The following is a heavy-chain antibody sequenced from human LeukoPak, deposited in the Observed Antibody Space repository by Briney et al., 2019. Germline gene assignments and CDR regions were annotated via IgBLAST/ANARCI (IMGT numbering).Heavy chain of an antibody. CDR2: ISGSGGST. V-gene: IGHV3-23*01. Sequence: GGSLRLSCAASGFTFSSYAMSWVRQAPGKGLEWVSAISGSGGSTYYADSVKGRFTISRDNSKNTLYLQMNSRRAEDTAVYYCAKVRQWLPDFDYWGQGTLVTVSS. J-gene: IGHJ4*02. D-gene: IGHD6-19*01. CDR1: GFTFSSYA. CDR3: AKVRQWLPDFDY.